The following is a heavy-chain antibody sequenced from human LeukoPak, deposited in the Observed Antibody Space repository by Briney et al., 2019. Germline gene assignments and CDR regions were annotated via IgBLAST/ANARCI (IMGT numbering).Heavy chain of an antibody. J-gene: IGHJ3*02. D-gene: IGHD3-10*01. V-gene: IGHV4-59*12. Sequence: SETLSLTCTVSGGSISSYYWSWIRQPPGKGLEWIGYISHSGSTYYNPSLKSRVTISVDRSKNQFSLKLSSVTAADTAVCYCARGGYYGSGVDAFDIWGQGTMVTVSS. CDR1: GGSISSYY. CDR3: ARGGYYGSGVDAFDI. CDR2: ISHSGST.